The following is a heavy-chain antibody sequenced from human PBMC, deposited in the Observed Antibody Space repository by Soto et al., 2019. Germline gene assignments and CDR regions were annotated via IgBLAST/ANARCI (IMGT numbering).Heavy chain of an antibody. Sequence: GASLKISGKGSGYTFSSYWSGWVRQMHGKGLEWMGIIYPGDSDTRYSPSFQGQVTISADKSISTAYLQWSSLKASDTAMYYGARHHSYSSGGLSPFDYWGQGTLVTVSS. CDR2: IYPGDSDT. D-gene: IGHD6-19*01. J-gene: IGHJ4*02. V-gene: IGHV5-51*01. CDR1: GYTFSSYW. CDR3: ARHHSYSSGGLSPFDY.